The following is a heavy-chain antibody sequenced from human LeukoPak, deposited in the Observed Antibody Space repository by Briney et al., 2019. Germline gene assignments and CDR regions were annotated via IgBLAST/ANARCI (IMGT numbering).Heavy chain of an antibody. CDR1: GGTFSSYT. CDR2: IIPILGIA. D-gene: IGHD2-2*02. Sequence: SVKVSCKASGGTFSSYTISWVRQAPGQGLEWMGRIIPILGIANYAQKFQGRVTITADKSTSTAYMELSSLRSEDTAVYYCARVVVPAAINFGYYYYYYMDVWGKGTTVTVSS. CDR3: ARVVVPAAINFGYYYYYYMDV. J-gene: IGHJ6*03. V-gene: IGHV1-69*02.